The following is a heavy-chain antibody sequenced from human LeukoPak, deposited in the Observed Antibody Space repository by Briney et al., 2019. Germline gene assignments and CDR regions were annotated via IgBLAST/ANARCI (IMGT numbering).Heavy chain of an antibody. J-gene: IGHJ4*02. V-gene: IGHV4-61*02. CDR1: GGSISSGSYY. D-gene: IGHD3-10*01. CDR3: ARRDHYYGSGSYFH. Sequence: PSQTLSLTCTVSGGSISSGSYYWSWIRQPAGKGLEWIGRIYTSGSTYYNPSLKSRVTISVDTSKNQFSLKLSSVTAADTAVYYCARRDHYYGSGSYFHWGQGTLVTVSS. CDR2: IYTSGST.